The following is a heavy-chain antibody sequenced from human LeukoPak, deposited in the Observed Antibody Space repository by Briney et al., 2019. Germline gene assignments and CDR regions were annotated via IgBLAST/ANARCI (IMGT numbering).Heavy chain of an antibody. CDR2: MNPNSGNT. CDR1: GYTFTSYD. V-gene: IGHV1-8*01. CDR3: ARGSSWYSLNWFDP. D-gene: IGHD6-13*01. Sequence: ASVKVSCKVSGYTFTSYDINWVRQATGQGLEWMGWMNPNSGNTGYAQKFQGRVTMTRNTSICTAYMELSSLRSEDTAVYYCARGSSWYSLNWFDPWGQGTLVTVSS. J-gene: IGHJ5*02.